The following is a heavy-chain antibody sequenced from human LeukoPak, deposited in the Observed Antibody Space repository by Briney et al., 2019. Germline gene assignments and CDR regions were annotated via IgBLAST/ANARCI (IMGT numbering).Heavy chain of an antibody. CDR2: INPNSDGT. CDR1: GYTFTVYY. CDR3: VRGRATVTTFQSWVDP. J-gene: IGHJ5*02. D-gene: IGHD4-17*01. V-gene: IGHV1-2*02. Sequence: GASVKVSCKASGYTFTVYYVHWVRQAPGQGLEWLGWINPNSDGTNYAQKFQGRVTMTSDTSISTAYMVLSRLTSDDTAVYYCVRGRATVTTFQSWVDPWGQGTLVTVSS.